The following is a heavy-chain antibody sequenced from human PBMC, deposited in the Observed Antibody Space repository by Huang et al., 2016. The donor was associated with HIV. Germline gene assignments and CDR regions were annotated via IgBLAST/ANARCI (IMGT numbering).Heavy chain of an antibody. CDR3: AKDSYSSSWPQGYDY. D-gene: IGHD6-13*01. J-gene: IGHJ4*02. Sequence: EVQLLESGGGLVQPGGSLRLSCAGFGFTFSSYAMSWVRQAPGKGLEWVSTISGSGGITYYADSVKGRFTISRDKSKNTLYLQMNSLRAEDTAVYYCAKDSYSSSWPQGYDYWGQGTLVTVSS. CDR1: GFTFSSYA. CDR2: ISGSGGIT. V-gene: IGHV3-23*01.